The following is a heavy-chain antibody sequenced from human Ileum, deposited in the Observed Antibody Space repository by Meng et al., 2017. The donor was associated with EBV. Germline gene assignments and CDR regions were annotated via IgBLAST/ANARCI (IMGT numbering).Heavy chain of an antibody. Sequence: QVQLQESGPGLVKPSDPLSLTCAVSGYSISSTNWWGWIRQPLGKGLEWIGYIYYSGSTSYNPSLKSRVTMSVDTSKNQFSLNLNSVTAVDTAVYYCARNVPGTSAYYDWGQGTLVTVSS. CDR1: GYSISSTNW. J-gene: IGHJ4*02. CDR3: ARNVPGTSAYYD. CDR2: IYYSGST. D-gene: IGHD3-22*01. V-gene: IGHV4-28*01.